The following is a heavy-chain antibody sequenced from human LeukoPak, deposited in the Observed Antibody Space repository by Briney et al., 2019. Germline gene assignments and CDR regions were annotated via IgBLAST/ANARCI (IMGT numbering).Heavy chain of an antibody. CDR2: IWYDGSNK. J-gene: IGHJ4*02. CDR3: ARVRSYYYGSGADY. CDR1: GFTFSNAW. D-gene: IGHD3-10*01. V-gene: IGHV3-33*08. Sequence: GGSLRLSCAASGFTFSNAWMSWVRQAPGKGLEWVAVIWYDGSNKHSADSVKGRFTISRDNSKNTLYLQMNSLRAEDTAVYYCARVRSYYYGSGADYWGQGTLSPSPQ.